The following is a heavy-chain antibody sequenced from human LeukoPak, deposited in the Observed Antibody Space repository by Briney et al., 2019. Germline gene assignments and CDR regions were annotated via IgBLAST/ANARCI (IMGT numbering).Heavy chain of an antibody. J-gene: IGHJ4*02. V-gene: IGHV1-2*02. CDR2: INPNSGGT. D-gene: IGHD5-18*01. CDR1: GYTFTGYY. CDR3: ARDLTTAMVTSDY. Sequence: ASVKVSCKASGYTFTGYYMHWVRQAPGQGLEWMGWINPNSGGTNYAQKFQGRVTMTRDTSISTAYMELSRLRSDDTAVYYCARDLTTAMVTSDYWGQGTLVTVSS.